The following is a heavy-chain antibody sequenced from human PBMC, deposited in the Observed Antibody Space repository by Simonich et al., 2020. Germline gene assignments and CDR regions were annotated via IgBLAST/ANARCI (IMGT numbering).Heavy chain of an antibody. CDR2: ISYDGRNK. CDR3: ARDLGSSYYFDY. D-gene: IGHD6-6*01. J-gene: IGHJ4*02. Sequence: GGGVVQPGRSLRLSCAASGFTFSSYAMHWVRQAPGKGLEGVAVISYDGRNKYYADSVKGRFTISRDNSKNPLYLQMNSLRAEDTAVYYCARDLGSSYYFDYWGQGTLVTVSS. CDR1: GFTFSSYA. V-gene: IGHV3-30*07.